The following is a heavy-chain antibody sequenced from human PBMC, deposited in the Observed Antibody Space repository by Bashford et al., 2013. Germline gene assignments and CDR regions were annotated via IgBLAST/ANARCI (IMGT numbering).Heavy chain of an antibody. CDR2: INPNSGGT. J-gene: IGHJ1*01. CDR3: ARAPVTATLAEYFQH. Sequence: VASVKVSCKASGYTFTGYYMHWVRQAPGQGLEWMGWINPNSGGTNYAQKFQGRVTMTRDTSISTAYMELSRLRSDDTAVYYCARAPVTATLAEYFQHWGQGTLVTVSS. CDR1: GYTFTGYY. V-gene: IGHV1-2*02. D-gene: IGHD2-21*02.